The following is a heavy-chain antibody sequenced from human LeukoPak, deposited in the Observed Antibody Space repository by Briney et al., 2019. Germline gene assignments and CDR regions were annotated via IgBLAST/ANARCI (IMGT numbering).Heavy chain of an antibody. CDR2: IKQDGSEK. CDR3: ARGAVGGFGGQPPYHYYGMDV. J-gene: IGHJ6*02. V-gene: IGHV3-7*01. Sequence: PGGSLRLSCAASGFTFSSYWMSWVRQAPGKGLEWVANIKQDGSEKNCVDSVRGRFTNSRDNAKNSLYLQMNSLRDEDTALYYCARGAVGGFGGQPPYHYYGMDVWGQGTTVIVSS. D-gene: IGHD3-10*01. CDR1: GFTFSSYW.